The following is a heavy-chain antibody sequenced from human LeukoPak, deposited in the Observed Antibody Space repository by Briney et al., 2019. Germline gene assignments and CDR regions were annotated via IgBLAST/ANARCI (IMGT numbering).Heavy chain of an antibody. CDR3: ARDSYGYATANPEFDY. V-gene: IGHV3-23*01. J-gene: IGHJ4*02. CDR1: GFTFSSYA. Sequence: GGSLRLSCAASGFTFSSYAMSWVRQAPGKGLEWVSAISDSGGSTHYADSVKGRFTISRDNSKNTLYLQMNSLRAEDTAVYYCARDSYGYATANPEFDYWGQGTLVTVSS. CDR2: ISDSGGST. D-gene: IGHD5-18*01.